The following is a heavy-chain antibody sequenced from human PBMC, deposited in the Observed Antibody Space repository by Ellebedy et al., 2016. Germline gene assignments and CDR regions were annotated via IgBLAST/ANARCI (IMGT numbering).Heavy chain of an antibody. CDR2: INPNGGST. D-gene: IGHD4-17*01. CDR1: GYNFTSYY. Sequence: ASVKVSCKASGYNFTSYYMHWVRQAPGQGLEWMGKINPNGGSTSYAQKSQGRVTMTRDTSTSTVYMELSSLRSEDTAVYYCARDGMTTVTTGGLDYWGQGTLVTVSA. J-gene: IGHJ4*02. CDR3: ARDGMTTVTTGGLDY. V-gene: IGHV1-46*04.